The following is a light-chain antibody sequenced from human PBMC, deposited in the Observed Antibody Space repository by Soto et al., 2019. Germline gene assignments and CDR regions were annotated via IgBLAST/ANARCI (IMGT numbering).Light chain of an antibody. CDR1: QSVSNNY. CDR2: GAS. V-gene: IGKV3-11*01. Sequence: ETVLMQSPGTLSVSPGERATLSCRASQSVSNNYLAWYQQKPGQAPRLLIDGASNRATGIPARFSGSGSGTDFTLTISSLEPEDFAVYFCQQRSSWPLTFGGGTKV. J-gene: IGKJ4*02. CDR3: QQRSSWPLT.